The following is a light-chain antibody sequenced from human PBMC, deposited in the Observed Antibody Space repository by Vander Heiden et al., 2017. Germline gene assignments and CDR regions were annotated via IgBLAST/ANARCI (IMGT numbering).Light chain of an antibody. CDR2: EVS. Sequence: QSALTQPPSASGSPGQSVTFSCTGTSSDVGTYNYVSWYQQHPGKAPKLMIYEVSKRPSGVPDRFSGSRSGNTASLTVPGLQAEDEADYYCSSYAGSNTYVFGTGTKVTVL. J-gene: IGLJ1*01. V-gene: IGLV2-8*01. CDR1: SSDVGTYNY. CDR3: SSYAGSNTYV.